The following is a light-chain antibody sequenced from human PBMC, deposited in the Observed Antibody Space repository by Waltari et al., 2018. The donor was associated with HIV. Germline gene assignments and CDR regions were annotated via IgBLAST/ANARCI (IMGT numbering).Light chain of an antibody. Sequence: QSALTQPASVSGSPGQSITISCPGTSNDVGGSKYVSWYQQHPGKAPKVVIYEVSNRPSGVSNRFSGSKSGNTASLTISGLQAEDEADYYCSSYASTSTRVFGGGTKLTVL. V-gene: IGLV2-14*01. CDR1: SNDVGGSKY. J-gene: IGLJ3*02. CDR2: EVS. CDR3: SSYASTSTRV.